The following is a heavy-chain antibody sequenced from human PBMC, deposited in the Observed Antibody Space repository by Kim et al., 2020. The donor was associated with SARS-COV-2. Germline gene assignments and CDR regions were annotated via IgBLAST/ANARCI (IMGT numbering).Heavy chain of an antibody. J-gene: IGHJ4*02. CDR1: GFDFSSYR. D-gene: IGHD6-13*01. Sequence: GGSLRLSCAASGFDFSSYRMNWVRQAPGKGLEWVSSINTLNDYIFYGDSVKGRFTISIDSAKNSLYLQMNSLRAEDTAVYYCARIVMDNNSWYHFDFWGQGTLVTVSA. CDR2: INTLNDYI. V-gene: IGHV3-21*01. CDR3: ARIVMDNNSWYHFDF.